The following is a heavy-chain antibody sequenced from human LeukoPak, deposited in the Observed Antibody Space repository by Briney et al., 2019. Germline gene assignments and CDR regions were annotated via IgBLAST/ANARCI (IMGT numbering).Heavy chain of an antibody. Sequence: GGSLRLSCAASGFTFSNYAMTWVRQAPGKGLEWVSVISGSGSSTYYADSVKGRFTISRDNSNNTLYLQISSLRAEDTAVYYCAKDGRNSGSYSDYWGQGTLVTVTS. CDR2: ISGSGSST. V-gene: IGHV3-23*01. CDR1: GFTFSNYA. CDR3: AKDGRNSGSYSDY. J-gene: IGHJ4*02. D-gene: IGHD1-26*01.